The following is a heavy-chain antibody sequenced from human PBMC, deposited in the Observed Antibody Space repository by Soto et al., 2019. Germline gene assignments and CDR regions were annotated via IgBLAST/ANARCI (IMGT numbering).Heavy chain of an antibody. D-gene: IGHD3-9*01. Sequence: HPGGSLRLSCAASGFTFSSYGMHWVRQAPGKGLEWVAVISYDGSNKYYADSVKGRFTISRDNSKNTLYLQMNSLRAEDTAVYYCAKDHGILRYFDWLYYYGMDVWGQGTTVTVSS. CDR1: GFTFSSYG. CDR2: ISYDGSNK. J-gene: IGHJ6*02. V-gene: IGHV3-30*18. CDR3: AKDHGILRYFDWLYYYGMDV.